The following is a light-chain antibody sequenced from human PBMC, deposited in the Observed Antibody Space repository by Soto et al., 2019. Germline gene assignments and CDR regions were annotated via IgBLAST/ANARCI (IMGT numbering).Light chain of an antibody. Sequence: DIVMTQSPLSLPVTPGEPASISCRSSQSLLHSNGYNYLYWYLQKPGQSPQLLIYLGSNRAAGVPDRFSGSGSGTDFTLKISRVEADDVGVYYCMQALQTPLTFGGGTKVDIK. J-gene: IGKJ4*01. CDR3: MQALQTPLT. CDR1: QSLLHSNGYNY. CDR2: LGS. V-gene: IGKV2-28*01.